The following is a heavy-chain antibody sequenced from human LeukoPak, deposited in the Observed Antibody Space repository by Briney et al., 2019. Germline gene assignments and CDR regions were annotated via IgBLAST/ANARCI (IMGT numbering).Heavy chain of an antibody. CDR1: GFTFSSYS. CDR3: VRGGPLGTGDY. CDR2: IKSDGRSI. D-gene: IGHD7-27*01. V-gene: IGHV3-74*01. J-gene: IGHJ4*02. Sequence: PGGSLRLSCAASGFTFSSYSINWVRQAPEKGLVWVSRIKSDGRSITYADSVKGRFTISRDNAGNTLFLQMNGLRAEDTAVYYCVRGGPLGTGDYWGQGTLVTVSS.